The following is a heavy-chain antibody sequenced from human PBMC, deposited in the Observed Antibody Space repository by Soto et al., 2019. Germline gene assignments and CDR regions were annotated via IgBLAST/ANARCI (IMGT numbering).Heavy chain of an antibody. D-gene: IGHD7-27*01. CDR1: GFTFSNYD. V-gene: IGHV3-13*01. Sequence: EVQLVESGGGLVQPGGSLRLSCAGSGFTFSNYDMHWVRQAPGEGLELVSGIGAARDTYYPVSVQGRFTVSRDNAKKSLYLQMNSLRAGDTAVYYCARGVLGPGDYYYGMDVWGQGTTATVSS. CDR3: ARGVLGPGDYYYGMDV. CDR2: IGAARDT. J-gene: IGHJ6*02.